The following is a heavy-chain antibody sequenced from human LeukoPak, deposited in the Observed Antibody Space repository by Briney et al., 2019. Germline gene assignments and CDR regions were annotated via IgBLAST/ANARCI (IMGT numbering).Heavy chain of an antibody. CDR2: ISAYNGIT. CDR3: ARLGYYYDSSGYYPPFDY. V-gene: IGHV1-18*01. J-gene: IGHJ4*02. CDR1: GCSFTSYG. Sequence: ASVKVSCKASGCSFTSYGSSWVRQAPGQGLEWMGWISAYNGITNYAQKAQGRVTMTTETSTSIAYMKLRSLRSDDPAVYYCARLGYYYDSSGYYPPFDYWGQGTLVTVSS. D-gene: IGHD3-22*01.